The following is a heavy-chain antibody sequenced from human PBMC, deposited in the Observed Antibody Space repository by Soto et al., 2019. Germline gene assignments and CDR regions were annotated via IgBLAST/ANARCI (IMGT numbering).Heavy chain of an antibody. D-gene: IGHD3-16*02. CDR2: IYYSGST. Sequence: SETLSLTCTVSGGSISSYYWSWIRQPPGKGLEWIGYIYYSGSTNYNPSLKSRVTISVDTSKNQFSLKLSSVTAADTAVYYCARLMRYYDYVWGSYRPNGMDVWGQGTTVTVSS. V-gene: IGHV4-59*01. CDR3: ARLMRYYDYVWGSYRPNGMDV. CDR1: GGSISSYY. J-gene: IGHJ6*02.